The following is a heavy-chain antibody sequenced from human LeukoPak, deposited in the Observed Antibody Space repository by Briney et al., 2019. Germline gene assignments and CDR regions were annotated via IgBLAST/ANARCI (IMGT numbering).Heavy chain of an antibody. CDR3: ARGGAWLRLDAFDL. V-gene: IGHV3-74*01. CDR2: INSDGSST. J-gene: IGHJ3*01. CDR1: GFTFSSYW. D-gene: IGHD5-12*01. Sequence: GRSLRLSCAASGFTFSSYWMHWVRHAPGKGLVWVSRINSDGSSTSYADSVKGRFTISRDNSKNTLYLQMNNVRTEDTAVYSCARGGAWLRLDAFDLWGQGTVVTVSS.